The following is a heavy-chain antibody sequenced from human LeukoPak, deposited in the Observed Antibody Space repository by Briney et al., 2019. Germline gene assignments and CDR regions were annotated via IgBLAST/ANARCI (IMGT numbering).Heavy chain of an antibody. CDR2: ISSSSSYI. D-gene: IGHD3-10*01. CDR3: ARGPRPKLLWFGESDY. V-gene: IGHV3-21*01. J-gene: IGHJ4*02. CDR1: GFTFSSYS. Sequence: WGSLRLSCAASGFTFSSYSMNWVRQAPGKGLEWVSSISSSSSYIYYADSVKGRFTISRDNAKNSLYLQMNSLRAEDTAVYYCARGPRPKLLWFGESDYWGQGTLVTVSS.